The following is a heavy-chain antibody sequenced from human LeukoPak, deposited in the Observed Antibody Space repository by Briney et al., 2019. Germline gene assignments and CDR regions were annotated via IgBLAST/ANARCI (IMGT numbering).Heavy chain of an antibody. CDR3: ARDEVYYGDYAYYMDV. CDR2: IKSKTDGGTT. CDR1: GFTFSNAW. D-gene: IGHD4-17*01. J-gene: IGHJ6*03. V-gene: IGHV3-15*01. Sequence: GGSLRLSCAASGFTFSNAWMSWVRQAPGKGLEWVGRIKSKTDGGTTDYAAPVKGRFTISRDDSKNTLYLQMNSLKTEDTAVYYCARDEVYYGDYAYYMDVWGKGTTVTVSS.